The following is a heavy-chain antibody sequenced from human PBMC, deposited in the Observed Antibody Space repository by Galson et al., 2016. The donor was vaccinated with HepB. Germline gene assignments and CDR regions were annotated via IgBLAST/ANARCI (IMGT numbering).Heavy chain of an antibody. CDR3: AHLMAAGYFDY. D-gene: IGHD6-25*01. Sequence: PALVKPTQTLTLTWTFSGFSLSTSGVAVGWIRQPPGKALEWLALIYWDDDKNYSPSLKSRLTVTKDTSKNQVVLTMTNMDPVDTGTYYCAHLMAAGYFDYWGQGTLVTVSS. V-gene: IGHV2-5*02. J-gene: IGHJ4*02. CDR2: IYWDDDK. CDR1: GFSLSTSGVA.